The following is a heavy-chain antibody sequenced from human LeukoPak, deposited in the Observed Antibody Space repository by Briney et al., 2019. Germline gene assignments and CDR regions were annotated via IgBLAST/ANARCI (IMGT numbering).Heavy chain of an antibody. CDR2: IYTSGST. CDR3: ARHCSGGSCYSWAFDI. D-gene: IGHD2-15*01. J-gene: IGHJ3*02. V-gene: IGHV4-4*09. CDR1: GGSISSYY. Sequence: SETLSLTCTVSGGSISSYYWSWIRQPPGKGLEWIGYIYTSGSTNYNPSLKSRVTISVDTSKNQFSLKLSSVTAADMAVYYCARHCSGGSCYSWAFDIWGQGTMVTVSS.